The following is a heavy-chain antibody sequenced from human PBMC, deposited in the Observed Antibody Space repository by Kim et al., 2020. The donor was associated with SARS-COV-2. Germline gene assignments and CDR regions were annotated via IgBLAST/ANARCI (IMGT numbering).Heavy chain of an antibody. V-gene: IGHV4-39*07. CDR3: APLGGFDAFDI. CDR2: IYYSGST. J-gene: IGHJ3*02. D-gene: IGHD3-16*01. CDR1: GGSISSSSYY. Sequence: SETLSLTCTVSGGSISSSSYYWGWIRQPPGKGLEWIGSIYYSGSTYYNPSLKSRVTISVDTSKNQFSLKLSSVTAPDTAVYYCAPLGGFDAFDIWGQGTMVTVSS.